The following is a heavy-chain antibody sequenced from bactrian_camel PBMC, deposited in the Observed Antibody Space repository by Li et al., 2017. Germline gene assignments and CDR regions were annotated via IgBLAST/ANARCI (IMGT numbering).Heavy chain of an antibody. CDR2: IANDGTT. D-gene: IGHD5*01. Sequence: HVQLVESGGGSVAAGESLRLSCVASANVYCMGWFRQVPGKGREGVATIANDGTTDYADSVKGRFTISRDNAKNSVYLQMNSLKPEDTAVYYCVKDDWGWSFGSWGQGTQVTVS. J-gene: IGHJ6*01. V-gene: IGHV3S53*01. CDR3: VKDDWGWSFGS. CDR1: ANVYC.